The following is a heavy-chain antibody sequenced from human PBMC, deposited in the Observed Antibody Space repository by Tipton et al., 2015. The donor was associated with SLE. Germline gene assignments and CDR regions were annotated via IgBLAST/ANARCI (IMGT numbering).Heavy chain of an antibody. D-gene: IGHD6-6*01. V-gene: IGHV4-34*01. CDR1: GGSFSGYY. J-gene: IGHJ4*02. Sequence: TLSLTCAVYGGSFSGYYWNWIRQPPGKGLEWIGEISHSGITNYNPSLKSRVTISVDTSKNQFSLKLTSVTAADTAVYYCARGIVAAFYYWGQGTLVTVSS. CDR3: ARGIVAAFYY. CDR2: ISHSGIT.